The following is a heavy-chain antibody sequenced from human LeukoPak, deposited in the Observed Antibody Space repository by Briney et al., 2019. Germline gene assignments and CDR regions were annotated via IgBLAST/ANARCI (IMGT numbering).Heavy chain of an antibody. CDR1: GYTFTSYA. J-gene: IGHJ5*02. Sequence: ASVKVSCKASGYTFTSYAMHWVRQAPGQRLEWMGWINAGNGNTKYSQKFQGRVTITRDTSASTAYMELSSLRSEDTAVYYCARDGPPPDFWSGRSTTNWFDPWGQGTLVTVSS. CDR2: INAGNGNT. V-gene: IGHV1-3*01. CDR3: ARDGPPPDFWSGRSTTNWFDP. D-gene: IGHD3-3*01.